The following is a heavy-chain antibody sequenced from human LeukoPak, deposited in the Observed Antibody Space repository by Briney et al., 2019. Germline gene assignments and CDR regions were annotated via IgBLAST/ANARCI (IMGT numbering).Heavy chain of an antibody. CDR3: ARLFHYESNAYRPVDC. J-gene: IGHJ4*02. CDR1: GFTFSSHS. CDR2: VKEDGSEE. Sequence: GGSLRLSCTASGFTFSSHSMSWVRQAPGKGLEWVANVKEDGSEENYVGSVKGRFTISRDNALNSLYLQMNSLRAEDTAVYFCARLFHYESNAYRPVDCWGKGTLVSVSS. D-gene: IGHD3-22*01. V-gene: IGHV3-7*01.